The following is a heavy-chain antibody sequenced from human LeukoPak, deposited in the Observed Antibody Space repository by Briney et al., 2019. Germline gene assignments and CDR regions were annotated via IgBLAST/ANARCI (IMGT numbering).Heavy chain of an antibody. V-gene: IGHV4-31*03. CDR1: GGSISGGGYY. Sequence: PSQTLSLTCTVSGGSISGGGYYWSWIRQHPGKALEWIGYIYNRGSTAYYSASLKSRINISADTSKNQFSLKLSSVTDADTAVYHCARGHYDSSGYYHLDYWGQGTLVTVSS. CDR3: ARGHYDSSGYYHLDY. J-gene: IGHJ4*02. D-gene: IGHD3-22*01. CDR2: IYNRGSTA.